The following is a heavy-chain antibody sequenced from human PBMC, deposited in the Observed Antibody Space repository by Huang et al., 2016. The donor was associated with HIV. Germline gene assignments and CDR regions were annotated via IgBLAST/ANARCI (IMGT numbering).Heavy chain of an antibody. V-gene: IGHV4-4*07. CDR1: GGSIRSKN. Sequence: QVQLLESGPGLVKPSETLSLTCTVSGGSIRSKNWSWIRQPAGKGLEWIGRIWTSGNTNYKPSLKSRITISVDTSKNQVFLNLTSVTAADSAVYFCARDEGLLRSLDIWGRGRMVTVSS. CDR2: IWTSGNT. D-gene: IGHD3-3*01. CDR3: ARDEGLLRSLDI. J-gene: IGHJ3*02.